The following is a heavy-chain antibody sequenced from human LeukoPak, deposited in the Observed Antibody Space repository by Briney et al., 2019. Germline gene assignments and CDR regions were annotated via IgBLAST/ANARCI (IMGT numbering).Heavy chain of an antibody. Sequence: PGGSLRLSCAASGFTFSSYGMHWVRQASGKGLEWVAFIRYDGSNKYYADSVKGRFTISRDNSKNTLYLQMNSLRAEDTAVYYCAKAPFWSGYYYYYYMDVWGKGTTVTVSS. CDR1: GFTFSSYG. D-gene: IGHD3-3*01. V-gene: IGHV3-30*02. J-gene: IGHJ6*03. CDR3: AKAPFWSGYYYYYYMDV. CDR2: IRYDGSNK.